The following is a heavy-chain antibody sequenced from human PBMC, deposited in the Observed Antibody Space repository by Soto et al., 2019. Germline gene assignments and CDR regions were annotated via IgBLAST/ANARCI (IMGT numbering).Heavy chain of an antibody. Sequence: SETLSLTCTVSGGSIISYYWSWIRQPPGKGLEWIGYIYYSGSTNYNPSLKSRVTISVDTSKNQFSLKLSSVTAADTAVYYCARFITMVRGVIPWYYYYGMDVWGQGTTVTVSS. CDR1: GGSIISYY. D-gene: IGHD3-10*01. CDR3: ARFITMVRGVIPWYYYYGMDV. J-gene: IGHJ6*02. V-gene: IGHV4-59*01. CDR2: IYYSGST.